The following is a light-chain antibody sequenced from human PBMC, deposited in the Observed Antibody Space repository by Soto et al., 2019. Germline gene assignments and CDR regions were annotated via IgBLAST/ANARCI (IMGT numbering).Light chain of an antibody. CDR2: KAS. J-gene: IGKJ1*01. V-gene: IGKV1-5*03. CDR1: QNLNSW. CDR3: QPYNSYSSGT. Sequence: DIQMTQSPSTLSASVGDRVTITCRASQNLNSWLAWYQQKPGKAPKLLIYKASSLESGVPSRFSGSGSGTEFTLTINSLQPDDFAIYYCQPYNSYSSGTCGQGTKVEIK.